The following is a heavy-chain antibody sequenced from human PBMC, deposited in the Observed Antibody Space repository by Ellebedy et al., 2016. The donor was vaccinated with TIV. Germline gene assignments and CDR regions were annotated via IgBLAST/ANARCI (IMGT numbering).Heavy chain of an antibody. CDR2: IIPMFGTA. CDR1: GVTFSSFA. D-gene: IGHD1-26*01. V-gene: IGHV1-69*13. J-gene: IGHJ3*02. Sequence: SVKVSXKASGVTFSSFAISWVRQAPGQGLEWMGGIIPMFGTAKYTQKFQGRVTITADESTTTAYMELSSLRSEDTAVYYCSIMGRWEGFDIWGPGTRVTVSS. CDR3: SIMGRWEGFDI.